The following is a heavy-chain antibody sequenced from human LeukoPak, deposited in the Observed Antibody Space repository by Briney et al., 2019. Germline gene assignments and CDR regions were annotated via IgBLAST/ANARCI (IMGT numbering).Heavy chain of an antibody. CDR3: ARDDAMGATIDY. V-gene: IGHV3-48*03. Sequence: GGSLRLSCAASGFTFSSHEMNWVRQAPGKGLEWVSYISSGGRIKYYADSVKGRFTISRENAKNSLYLQMNSLRAEDTAVYYCARDDAMGATIDYWGQGTLVTVSS. D-gene: IGHD1-26*01. CDR2: ISSGGRIK. CDR1: GFTFSSHE. J-gene: IGHJ4*02.